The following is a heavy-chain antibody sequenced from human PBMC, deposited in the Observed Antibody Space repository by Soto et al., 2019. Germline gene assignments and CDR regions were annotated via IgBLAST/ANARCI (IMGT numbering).Heavy chain of an antibody. J-gene: IGHJ6*03. Sequence: EVQLLESGGGLVQPGGSLRLSCAASGFTFSSYAMSWVRQAPGKGLEWVSAISGSGGSTYYADSVKGRFTISRDNSKNTLYLQMNSLRAEDRAVYCCAKGLHPYYYYYYMDVWGKGTTVTVSS. CDR3: AKGLHPYYYYYYMDV. V-gene: IGHV3-23*01. CDR1: GFTFSSYA. CDR2: ISGSGGST. D-gene: IGHD5-12*01.